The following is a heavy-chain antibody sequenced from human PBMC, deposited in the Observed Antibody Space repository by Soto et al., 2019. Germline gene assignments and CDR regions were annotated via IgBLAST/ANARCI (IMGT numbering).Heavy chain of an antibody. CDR3: ARDQKVAAGNYYYGMDV. CDR1: GFTFSSYW. V-gene: IGHV3-7*01. Sequence: GSLRLSCAASGFTFSSYWMSWVRQAPGKGLEWVANIKQDGSEKYYVDSVKGRFTISRDNAKNSLYLQMNSLRAEDTAVYYCARDQKVAAGNYYYGMDVWGQGTTVTVSS. D-gene: IGHD6-13*01. J-gene: IGHJ6*02. CDR2: IKQDGSEK.